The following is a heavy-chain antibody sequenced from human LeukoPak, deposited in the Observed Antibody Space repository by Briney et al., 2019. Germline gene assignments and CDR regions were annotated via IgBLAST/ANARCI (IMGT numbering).Heavy chain of an antibody. D-gene: IGHD4-17*01. Sequence: ASVKVSCKASGYTFTSYYMHWVRQAPGQGLEWMGIISPSGGSTSYAQKFQGRVTMTRDTSTSTVYMELSSLRSEDTAVYYCAREPYGDYLYYYGMDVWGQGTAVTVSS. CDR3: AREPYGDYLYYYGMDV. CDR2: ISPSGGST. J-gene: IGHJ6*02. CDR1: GYTFTSYY. V-gene: IGHV1-46*01.